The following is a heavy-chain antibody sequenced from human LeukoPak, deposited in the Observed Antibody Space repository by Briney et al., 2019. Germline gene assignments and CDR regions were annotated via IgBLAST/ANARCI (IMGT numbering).Heavy chain of an antibody. CDR3: AKCASSGWYYFDY. CDR2: ISYDGSNK. J-gene: IGHJ4*02. CDR1: GFTFSSYG. D-gene: IGHD6-19*01. V-gene: IGHV3-30*18. Sequence: PGGSLRLSCAASGFTFSSYGMHWVRQAPGKGLEWVAVISYDGSNKYYADSVKGRFTISRDNSKNTLYLQMNSLRAEDTAVYCCAKCASSGWYYFDYWGQGTLVTVSS.